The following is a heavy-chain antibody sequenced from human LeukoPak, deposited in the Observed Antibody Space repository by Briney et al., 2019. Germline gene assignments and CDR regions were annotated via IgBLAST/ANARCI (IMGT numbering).Heavy chain of an antibody. J-gene: IGHJ6*03. Sequence: SETLSLTCTVSGGSISSSSYYWGWIRQPPGKGLEWIGSIYYSGSTYYNPSLKSRVTISVDTSKNQFSLKLSSVTAADTAVHYCARDSRSVAGIYYYYYMAVWGEGTTVTVSS. CDR3: ARDSRSVAGIYYYYYMAV. D-gene: IGHD6-19*01. CDR1: GGSISSSSYY. V-gene: IGHV4-39*02. CDR2: IYYSGST.